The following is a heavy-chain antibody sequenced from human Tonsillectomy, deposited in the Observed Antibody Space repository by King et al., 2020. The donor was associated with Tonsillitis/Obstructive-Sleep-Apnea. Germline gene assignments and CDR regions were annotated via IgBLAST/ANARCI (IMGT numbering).Heavy chain of an antibody. D-gene: IGHD3-9*01. J-gene: IGHJ5*01. CDR2: ITHSGGN. V-gene: IGHV4-34*01. Sequence: VQLQQWGAGLLRPSETLSLTCAVYGGSFSGFYWTWLRQPPGKGLEWIGEITHSGGNRYNPSLKSRVTISTDSSKNQFSLKLSSVTAADTAVYYCARGDLLTGYYASTDFDSWGQGTLVTVSS. CDR3: ARGDLLTGYYASTDFDS. CDR1: GGSFSGFY.